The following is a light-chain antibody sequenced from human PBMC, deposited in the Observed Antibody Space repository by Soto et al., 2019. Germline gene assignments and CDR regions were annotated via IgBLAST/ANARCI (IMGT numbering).Light chain of an antibody. CDR1: QSLVHSDGIAY. J-gene: IGKJ5*01. CDR2: KVS. V-gene: IGKV2-30*02. CDR3: MQGTHWPIT. Sequence: VVMTQYPLSLPVTLGQPASISCRSNQSLVHSDGIAYLSWFQQRPGRSPRRLIYKVSNRDSGVPARFSGSGSGTDFALKISRVEAEDVGVYYCMQGTHWPITFGQGRLLE.